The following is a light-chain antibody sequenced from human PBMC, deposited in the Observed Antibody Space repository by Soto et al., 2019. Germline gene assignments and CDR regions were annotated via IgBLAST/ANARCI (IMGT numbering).Light chain of an antibody. CDR2: EVS. V-gene: IGLV2-14*01. Sequence: QSALTQPASVSGSPGQSITISCTGTSSDVGGYNYVSWYQQHPGKAPKLMIYEVSKRPSGVSNRFSGSKSGNTASLTISGLRAEDEADYYCSSYTSSSTWVFGGGTKLTV. CDR1: SSDVGGYNY. J-gene: IGLJ3*02. CDR3: SSYTSSSTWV.